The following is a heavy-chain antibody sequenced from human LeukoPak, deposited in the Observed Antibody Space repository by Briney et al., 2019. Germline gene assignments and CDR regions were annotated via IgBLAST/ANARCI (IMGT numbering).Heavy chain of an antibody. CDR1: GYIFTSYY. J-gene: IGHJ5*02. V-gene: IGHV1-46*01. CDR2: INPSGGRT. Sequence: ASVKVSCKASGYIFTSYYIHWVRQAPAQGLEWMGLINPSGGRTNYAQKFQGRVTMTRDMSTSTVYMELSSLRSEDTAMYYCTRALPHRRLMDTTMEQHWFDPWGQGTLVTVSS. D-gene: IGHD5-18*01. CDR3: TRALPHRRLMDTTMEQHWFDP.